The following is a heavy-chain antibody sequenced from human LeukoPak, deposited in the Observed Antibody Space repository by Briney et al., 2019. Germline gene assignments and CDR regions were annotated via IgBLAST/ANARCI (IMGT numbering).Heavy chain of an antibody. CDR1: GFTFSGFA. CDR3: AKEGDYYGSGSYRDGFDI. V-gene: IGHV3-30*02. Sequence: GGSLRLSCAASGFTFSGFAMSWIRQAPGKGLEWVAFIRYDGIKYYADSVKGRFTISRDSFKNTLYLQMNSLRPEDTAVYYCAKEGDYYGSGSYRDGFDIWGQGTRATVSS. J-gene: IGHJ3*02. D-gene: IGHD3-10*01. CDR2: IRYDGIK.